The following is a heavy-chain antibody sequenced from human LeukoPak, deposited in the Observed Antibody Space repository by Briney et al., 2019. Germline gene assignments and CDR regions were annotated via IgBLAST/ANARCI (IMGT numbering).Heavy chain of an antibody. V-gene: IGHV4-4*07. CDR1: GGSISSYY. Sequence: PSETLSLTCTVSGGSISSYYWSWIRQPAGKGLEWIGRIYTSGSTNYNPSLKSRVTMSVDTSKNQFSLKLSSVTAADTAMYYCARERVVAAAGYNWFDPWGQGTLVTVSS. J-gene: IGHJ5*02. CDR2: IYTSGST. D-gene: IGHD6-13*01. CDR3: ARERVVAAAGYNWFDP.